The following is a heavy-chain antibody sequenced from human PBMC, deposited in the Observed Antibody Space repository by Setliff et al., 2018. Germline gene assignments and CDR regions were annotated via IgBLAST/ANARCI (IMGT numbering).Heavy chain of an antibody. CDR1: GFSISSGYY. Sequence: SETLSLTCAVSGFSISSGYYWGWIRQPPGKGLEWIVNIHHSGKAYYNPSLKSRVTMSVDTSKNHVSLKLSSVTAADTAVYYCARAPRYFDSTGSYFDFWGQGTLGTVS. V-gene: IGHV4-38-2*01. J-gene: IGHJ4*02. CDR3: ARAPRYFDSTGSYFDF. D-gene: IGHD3-22*01. CDR2: IHHSGKA.